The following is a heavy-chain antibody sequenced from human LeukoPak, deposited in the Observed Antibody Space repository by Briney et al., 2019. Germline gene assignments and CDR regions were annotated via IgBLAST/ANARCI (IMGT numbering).Heavy chain of an antibody. V-gene: IGHV1-2*02. CDR1: GYTFTSYD. CDR3: ARESRDYFDY. Sequence: ASVKVSCKASGYTFTSYDINWVRQATGQGLEWMGWINPNSGGTNYAQKLKGRVTMTRATSISTAYMALSRLRSDDTAVYYCARESRDYFDYWGQGTLVTVSS. J-gene: IGHJ4*02. CDR2: INPNSGGT.